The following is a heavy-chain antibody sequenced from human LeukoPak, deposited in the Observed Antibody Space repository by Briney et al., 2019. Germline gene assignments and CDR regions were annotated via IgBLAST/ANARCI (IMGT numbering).Heavy chain of an antibody. CDR3: ARSGQLAPMSFFFDY. Sequence: SETLSLTCTVSGGSISSSSYYWGWIRQPPGKGLEWIGSIYYSGSTYYNPSLKSRVTISVDTSKNQFSLKLSSVTAADTAVYYCARSGQLAPMSFFFDYWGQGTLVTVSS. V-gene: IGHV4-39*01. D-gene: IGHD6-6*01. CDR1: GGSISSSSYY. CDR2: IYYSGST. J-gene: IGHJ4*02.